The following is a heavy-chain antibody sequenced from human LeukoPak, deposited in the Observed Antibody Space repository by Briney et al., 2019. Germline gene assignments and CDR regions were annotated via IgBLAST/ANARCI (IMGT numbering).Heavy chain of an antibody. CDR2: ISAYNGNT. J-gene: IGHJ4*02. D-gene: IGHD2-15*01. CDR1: GYTFTSYG. Sequence: GASVKVSCKASGYTFTSYGISWVRQAPGQGLEWMGWISAYNGNTNYAQKLQGRVTMTTDTSTSTAYMELRSLRSDDTAVYYCARDLGYCSGGSCYSELDYWGQGTLVTVSS. V-gene: IGHV1-18*01. CDR3: ARDLGYCSGGSCYSELDY.